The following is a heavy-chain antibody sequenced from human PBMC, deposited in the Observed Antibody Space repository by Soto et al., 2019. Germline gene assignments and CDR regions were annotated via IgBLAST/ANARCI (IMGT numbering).Heavy chain of an antibody. J-gene: IGHJ6*03. CDR2: ISGSGGST. V-gene: IGHV3-23*01. CDR1: GFTFSSYA. D-gene: IGHD3-16*01. CDR3: AKGDYVPSYYMDV. Sequence: PGGSLRLSCAASGFTFSSYAMSWVRQAPGKGLEWVSAISGSGGSTYYADSVRGRFTISRDNSKNTLYLQMNSLRAEDTAVYYCAKGDYVPSYYMDVWGKGTTVTVSS.